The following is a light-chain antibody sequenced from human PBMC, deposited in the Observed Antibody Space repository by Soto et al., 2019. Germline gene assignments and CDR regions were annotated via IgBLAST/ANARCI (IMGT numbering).Light chain of an antibody. J-gene: IGKJ5*01. CDR2: AAS. CDR3: QQSYSTPIT. V-gene: IGKV1-39*01. Sequence: DMQMTQSPSSLSASVGDRVTITCRASQSISSYLNWYQQKPEKAPKLLIYAASSLQSGVPSRFSGSGSGTDFTLTISSLQPEDFATYYCQQSYSTPITFGQGTRLEIK. CDR1: QSISSY.